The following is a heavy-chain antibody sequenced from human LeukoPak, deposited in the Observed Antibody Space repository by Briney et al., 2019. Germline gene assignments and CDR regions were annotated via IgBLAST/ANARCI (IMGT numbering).Heavy chain of an antibody. CDR2: IYTSGSA. Sequence: PSETLSLTCAVYGGSISSYYWRWLRQPAGKGLEWLGRIYTSGSANCNPSLKSRVTMSVDTSKNQFSLKLRSVTAADTAVYYCGRVTGYMIEDYFDYWGQGTLVTVSS. D-gene: IGHD3-22*01. CDR3: GRVTGYMIEDYFDY. V-gene: IGHV4-59*10. CDR1: GGSISSYY. J-gene: IGHJ4*02.